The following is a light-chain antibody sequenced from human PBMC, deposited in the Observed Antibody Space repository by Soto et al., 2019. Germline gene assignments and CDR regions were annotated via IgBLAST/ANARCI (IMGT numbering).Light chain of an antibody. CDR2: AAS. CDR1: QTISRW. CDR3: QTSGDTPPWT. Sequence: DIQMTQSPSTLSASVGDRVTITCRASQTISRWLAWYQQKPGKAPKLLIYAASSLQGGVPSRFSGSGSGTDFTLTIRSLQPEDFATYYCQTSGDTPPWTFGQGTTGDIK. J-gene: IGKJ1*01. V-gene: IGKV1-39*01.